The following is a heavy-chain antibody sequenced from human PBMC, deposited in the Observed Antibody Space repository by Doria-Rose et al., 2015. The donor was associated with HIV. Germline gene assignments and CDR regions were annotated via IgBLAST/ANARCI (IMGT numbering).Heavy chain of an antibody. CDR2: IFSGDER. CDR1: GVSLSSPGMG. D-gene: IGHD6-13*01. V-gene: IGHV2-26*01. J-gene: IGHJ4*02. CDR3: ARIKSSRWYHKYYFDF. Sequence: QVTLKESSPVLVKPTETLTLTCTVSGVSLSSPGMGVSWIRQPPGEALAWLADIFSGDERSYKTSLKSRLTISRGTSKSQVVLTMTDMDPVDTATYYCARIKSSRWYHKYYFDFWGQGTLVIVSA.